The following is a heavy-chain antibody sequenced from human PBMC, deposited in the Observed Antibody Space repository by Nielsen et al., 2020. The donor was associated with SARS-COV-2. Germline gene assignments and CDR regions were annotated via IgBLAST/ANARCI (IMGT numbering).Heavy chain of an antibody. D-gene: IGHD3-3*01. J-gene: IGHJ6*02. CDR1: GYTLTELS. CDR2: FDPEDGET. CDR3: ATTFAIFGEVRMDV. V-gene: IGHV1-24*01. Sequence: ASVKVSCKVSGYTLTELSMHWVRQAPGKGLEWMGGFDPEDGETIYAQKFQSRVTMTEDTSTDTAYMELSSLRSEDTAVYYCATTFAIFGEVRMDVWGQGTAVTVSS.